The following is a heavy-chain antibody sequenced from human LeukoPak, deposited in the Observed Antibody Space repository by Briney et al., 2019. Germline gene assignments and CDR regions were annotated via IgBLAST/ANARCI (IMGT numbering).Heavy chain of an antibody. V-gene: IGHV5-51*01. J-gene: IGHJ3*02. CDR2: IYPGDSDT. CDR3: AREYRAQYFDCLDRSTGPDAFDI. CDR1: GYSITSYW. D-gene: IGHD3-9*01. Sequence: GESLKISWKASGYSITSYWIGEGRQLAGKGVGLVGIIYPGDSDTRYSASFQGKVTITADKSISTAYLQWSSLKSSDTAMYYCAREYRAQYFDCLDRSTGPDAFDIWGPGTMVTVSS.